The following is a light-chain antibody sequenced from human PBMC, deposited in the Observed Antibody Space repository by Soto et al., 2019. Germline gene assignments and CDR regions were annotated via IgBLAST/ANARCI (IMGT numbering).Light chain of an antibody. V-gene: IGKV1-9*01. CDR3: QQLQRTPFT. CDR2: GAS. CDR1: QDISRY. J-gene: IGKJ3*01. Sequence: QLTPSPSSLSASVGDRVTITCRASQDISRYLAWYQQRAGKAPKLLIYGASTLQSGVPSRFSGSGSGTEFTLTISSLQPEDFATYHCQQLQRTPFTFGPGTTVDV.